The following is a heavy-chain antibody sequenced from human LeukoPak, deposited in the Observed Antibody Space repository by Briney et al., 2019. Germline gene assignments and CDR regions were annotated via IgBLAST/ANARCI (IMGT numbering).Heavy chain of an antibody. CDR1: GFTFSSYA. Sequence: PGGSLRLSCAASGFTFSSYAMHWVRQAPGKGLEWVAAISYDGSNKYYADSVKGRFTISRDNSKNTLNLQMNSLRAEDTAVYYCARVVYTGSLDYGGQGTLVTVSS. CDR3: ARVVYTGSLDY. CDR2: ISYDGSNK. J-gene: IGHJ4*02. D-gene: IGHD1-26*01. V-gene: IGHV3-30*01.